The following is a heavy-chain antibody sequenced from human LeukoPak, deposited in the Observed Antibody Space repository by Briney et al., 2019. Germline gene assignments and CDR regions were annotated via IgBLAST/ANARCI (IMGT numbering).Heavy chain of an antibody. CDR2: IIPILGIA. CDR1: GGTFSSYA. J-gene: IGHJ4*02. D-gene: IGHD6-19*01. CDR3: ATDRIAVAGTDY. Sequence: ASVKVSCKASGGTFSSYAISWVRQAPGQGLEWMGRIIPILGIANYAQKFQGRVTITADKSTSTAYMELSSLRSEDTAVYYCATDRIAVAGTDYWGQGTLVTVSS. V-gene: IGHV1-69*04.